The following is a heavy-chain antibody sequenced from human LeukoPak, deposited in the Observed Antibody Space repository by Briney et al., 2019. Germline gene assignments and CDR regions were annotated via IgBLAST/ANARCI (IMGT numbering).Heavy chain of an antibody. Sequence: ASVKVSFKASGYTFTDLTEYYIHWVRQAPGHGLEWMGWINPNNGGTKYAQKFQGRVTMTRDMSMNTAYMELSSLTSDDTAVYYCARRLGGSSEGYEFWGQGPLVTVSS. CDR2: INPNNGGT. CDR3: ARRLGGSSEGYEF. J-gene: IGHJ4*02. V-gene: IGHV1-2*02. CDR1: GYTFTDLTEYY. D-gene: IGHD1-26*01.